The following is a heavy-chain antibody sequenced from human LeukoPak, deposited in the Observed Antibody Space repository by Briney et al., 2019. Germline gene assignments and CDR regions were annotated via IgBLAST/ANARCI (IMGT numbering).Heavy chain of an antibody. CDR3: ARALTSSSSSWYSGWKAYMDV. J-gene: IGHJ6*03. CDR2: ISTGNGIT. D-gene: IGHD6-13*01. V-gene: IGHV1-3*04. Sequence: ASVKVSCKASGYTFTSYAMHWVRQAPGQRLEWMGWISTGNGITQNSQKFQGRVTITRDPSASTAYMELSSLRAEDTAVYYCARALTSSSSSWYSGWKAYMDVWGKGTTVTVSS. CDR1: GYTFTSYA.